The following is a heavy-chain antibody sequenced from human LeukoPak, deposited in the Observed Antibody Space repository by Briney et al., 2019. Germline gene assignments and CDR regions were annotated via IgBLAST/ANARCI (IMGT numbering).Heavy chain of an antibody. V-gene: IGHV4-39*07. CDR1: GGSISSSSYY. CDR3: ASIEQQPSGSYPLDY. CDR2: IYYSGST. D-gene: IGHD1-26*01. J-gene: IGHJ4*02. Sequence: SETLSLTCTVSGGSISSSSYYWGWIRQPPGKGLEWIGSIYYSGSTYYNPSLKSRVTISVDTSKNQFSLKLSSVTAADTAVYYCASIEQQPSGSYPLDYWGQGTLVTVSS.